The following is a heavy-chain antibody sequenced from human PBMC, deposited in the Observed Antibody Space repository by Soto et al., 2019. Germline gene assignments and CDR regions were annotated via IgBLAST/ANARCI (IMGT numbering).Heavy chain of an antibody. V-gene: IGHV4-59*08. J-gene: IGHJ4*02. CDR3: ARRAYCGGDCYYFDY. CDR1: GGSISSYY. CDR2: IYYSGST. D-gene: IGHD2-21*02. Sequence: LTCTVSGGSISSYYWSWIRQPPGKGLEWIGYIYYSGSTNYNPSLRSRVTISVDTSKNQFSLKLSSVTAADTAVYYCARRAYCGGDCYYFDYWGQGTLVTVSS.